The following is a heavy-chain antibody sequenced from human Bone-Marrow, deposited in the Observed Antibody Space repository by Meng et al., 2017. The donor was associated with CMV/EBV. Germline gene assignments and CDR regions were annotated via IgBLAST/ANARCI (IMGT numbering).Heavy chain of an antibody. J-gene: IGHJ6*02. CDR1: GYTFSNYD. Sequence: ASVKVSCKASGYTFSNYDINWVRQATGQGLEWMGWMNPNSGGTNYAQKFQGRVTMTRDTSISTAYMELSRLRSDDTAVYYCARRIGGSFHYGMDVWGQGTTVTVSS. CDR3: ARRIGGSFHYGMDV. CDR2: MNPNSGGT. D-gene: IGHD1-26*01. V-gene: IGHV1-2*02.